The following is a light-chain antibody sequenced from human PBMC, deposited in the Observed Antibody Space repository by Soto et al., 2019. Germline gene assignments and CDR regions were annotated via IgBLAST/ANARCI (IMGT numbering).Light chain of an antibody. CDR3: QQSYSTRFT. CDR1: QSISSY. J-gene: IGKJ3*01. Sequence: DIQMTQSPSSLSASVGDRVTITCRASQSISSYLNWYQQKPGKAPKLLIYAASSLQSGVPSRFSGSGSGTDFSLTIISLQPEDFATYYCQQSYSTRFTFGPGTKVDIK. V-gene: IGKV1-39*01. CDR2: AAS.